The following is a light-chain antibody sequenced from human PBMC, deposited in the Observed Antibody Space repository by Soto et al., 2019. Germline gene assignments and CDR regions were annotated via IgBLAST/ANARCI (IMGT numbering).Light chain of an antibody. J-gene: IGLJ2*01. Sequence: QSVLTQPPSVSGAPGQRVTISCTGSSSNIGAGSDVHWYQQLPGTAPKLLIYGNHNRTSGVPDRFSGSKSGASASLAITGLQAEDDADYYCQSYDSSLRVVVVFGGGTKLTVL. CDR3: QSYDSSLRVVVV. CDR1: SSNIGAGSD. V-gene: IGLV1-40*01. CDR2: GNH.